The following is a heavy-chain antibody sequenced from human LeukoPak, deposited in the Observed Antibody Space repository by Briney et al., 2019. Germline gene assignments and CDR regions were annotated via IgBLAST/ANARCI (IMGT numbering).Heavy chain of an antibody. D-gene: IGHD3-10*01. Sequence: GSLRLSCAASGFTFSSYWMSWVRQAPGKGLEWVAYIKQDVTEKYYVDSVKGRFTISRDNAKNSLDLQMNSLRVEDTGIYYCVKVAKYYYGSETYYFFEHWGQGTPVTASS. CDR2: IKQDVTEK. J-gene: IGHJ4*02. V-gene: IGHV3-7*01. CDR1: GFTFSSYW. CDR3: VKVAKYYYGSETYYFFEH.